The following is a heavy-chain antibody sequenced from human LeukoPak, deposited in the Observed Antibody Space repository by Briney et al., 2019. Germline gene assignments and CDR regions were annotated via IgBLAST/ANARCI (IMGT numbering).Heavy chain of an antibody. CDR1: GYTFTSYY. D-gene: IGHD5-12*01. CDR2: INPSGGST. J-gene: IGHJ5*02. Sequence: ASVKVSCKASGYTFTSYYMHWVRQAPGQGLEWMGIINPSGGSTSYAQKFQGRVTMTRDTSTSTVYMELSSLRSEDTAVYYCAKDEGVANRWFDPWGQGTLVTVSS. V-gene: IGHV1-46*01. CDR3: AKDEGVANRWFDP.